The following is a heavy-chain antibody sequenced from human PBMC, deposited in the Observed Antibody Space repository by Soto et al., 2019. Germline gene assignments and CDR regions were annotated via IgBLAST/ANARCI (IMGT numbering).Heavy chain of an antibody. CDR1: GGTFSSYA. V-gene: IGHV1-69*13. J-gene: IGHJ4*02. D-gene: IGHD3-3*01. Sequence: SVKVSCKASGGTFSSYAISWVRQAPGQGLEWMGGIIPIFGTANYAQKFQGRVTITADESTSTAYMELSSLRAEDTAVYYCARAEDYDYWGGPPKYFDNWGQGTQVTVSS. CDR2: IIPIFGTA. CDR3: ARAEDYDYWGGPPKYFDN.